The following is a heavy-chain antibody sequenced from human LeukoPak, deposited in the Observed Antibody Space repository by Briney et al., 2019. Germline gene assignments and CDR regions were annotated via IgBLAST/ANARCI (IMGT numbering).Heavy chain of an antibody. J-gene: IGHJ4*02. CDR2: MSGSTSNT. Sequence: GGSLRLSCAASGFTFSNYAMSWVRQAPGKGLEWVSAMSGSTSNTHYADSVKGRFTISRDNSKSTLYLQMNSLGAEDTAVYYCARDLGPETSCEDYWGQGTLVTVTS. V-gene: IGHV3-23*01. CDR3: ARDLGPETSCEDY. CDR1: GFTFSNYA. D-gene: IGHD2-2*01.